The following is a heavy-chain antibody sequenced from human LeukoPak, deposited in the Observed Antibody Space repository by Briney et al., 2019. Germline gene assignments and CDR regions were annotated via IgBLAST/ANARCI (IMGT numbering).Heavy chain of an antibody. CDR3: AGASVENTLRIDDY. V-gene: IGHV1-2*02. CDR2: INPYSGDT. Sequence: ASVKVSCKASGYTFTYYYMHWVRQAPGQGLEWMGGINPYSGDTNYAQKFQGRVTMTRDTSITTAYMDLSRLKSDDTAVYYCAGASVENTLRIDDYWGQGTLVTVSS. CDR1: GYTFTYYY. J-gene: IGHJ4*02. D-gene: IGHD2-15*01.